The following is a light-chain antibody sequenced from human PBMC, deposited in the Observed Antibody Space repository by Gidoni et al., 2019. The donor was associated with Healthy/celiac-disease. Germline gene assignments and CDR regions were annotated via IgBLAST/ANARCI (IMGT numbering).Light chain of an antibody. CDR3: QSYDSSLSGFVV. CDR2: GNS. Sequence: QSVLPQPPSVSGAPGQRVTISCTGSSSNIGAGYDVHWYQQLPGTAPKLLIYGNSNRPSWVPYRFSGSKSGTSASLAITVLQAEDEADYYCQSYDSSLSGFVVFGGGTKLTVL. CDR1: SSNIGAGYD. V-gene: IGLV1-40*01. J-gene: IGLJ2*01.